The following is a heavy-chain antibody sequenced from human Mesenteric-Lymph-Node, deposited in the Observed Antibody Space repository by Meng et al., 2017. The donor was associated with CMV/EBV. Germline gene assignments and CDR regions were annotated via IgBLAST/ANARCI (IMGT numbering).Heavy chain of an antibody. CDR1: GFIFSTYE. CDR3: ATGYSSSSVYSYYGMDV. Sequence: GGSLRLSCAASGFIFSTYEMNWVRQVTGKGLEWVSYISSNGITINYADSVKGRFTISRDNAKNSLYLQMNSLRAEDTAVYYCATGYSSSSVYSYYGMDVWGQGTTVTVSS. J-gene: IGHJ6*02. CDR2: ISSNGITI. V-gene: IGHV3-48*03. D-gene: IGHD6-6*01.